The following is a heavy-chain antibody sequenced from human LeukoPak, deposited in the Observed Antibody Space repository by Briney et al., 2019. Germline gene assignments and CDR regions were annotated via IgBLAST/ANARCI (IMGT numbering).Heavy chain of an antibody. CDR3: ARGRGPSSVGYYFDY. D-gene: IGHD3-10*01. V-gene: IGHV4-34*01. CDR2: INHSGST. J-gene: IGHJ4*02. CDR1: GGSFSGYY. Sequence: PSETLSLTCAVYGGSFSGYYWSWIRQLPGKGLEWIGEINHSGSTNYNPSLKSRVTISVDTSKNQFSLKLSSVTAADTAVYYCARGRGPSSVGYYFDYWGQGTLVTVSS.